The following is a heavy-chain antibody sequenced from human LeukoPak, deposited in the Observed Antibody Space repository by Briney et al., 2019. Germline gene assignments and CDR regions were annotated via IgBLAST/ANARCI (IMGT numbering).Heavy chain of an antibody. CDR1: GYTFTSYG. CDR2: ISAYNGNT. D-gene: IGHD2-2*03. J-gene: IGHJ4*02. Sequence: ASVKVSCKASGYTFTSYGISWVRQAPGQGLEWMGWISAYNGNTNYAQKLQGRVTMTTDTSTSTAYMELRSLRSDDTALYYCARTGYCSSTSCKYYFDYWGQGTLVTVSS. CDR3: ARTGYCSSTSCKYYFDY. V-gene: IGHV1-18*01.